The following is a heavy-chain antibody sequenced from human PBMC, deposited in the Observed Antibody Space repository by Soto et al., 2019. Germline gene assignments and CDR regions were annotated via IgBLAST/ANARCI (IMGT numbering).Heavy chain of an antibody. J-gene: IGHJ1*01. CDR2: ISGSGATT. CDR3: ATTVGRLATDYF. D-gene: IGHD1-26*01. V-gene: IGHV3-23*01. CDR1: GFTFSSCA. Sequence: EVQLLESGGGLVQRGGSVRLSCAASGFTFSSCAMGWVRQAPGKGLEWVSSISGSGATTYYADSVKGRFTISTDNSPDTLSSAINHVGADDTAVSDCATTVGRLATDYF.